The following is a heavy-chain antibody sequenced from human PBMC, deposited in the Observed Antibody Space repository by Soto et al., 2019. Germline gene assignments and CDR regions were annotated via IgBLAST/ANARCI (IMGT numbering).Heavy chain of an antibody. Sequence: GGSLRLSCVTSGFSFSSYWMSWVRQAPGKGLEWVADIKKDGSGKNYVDSVKGRFTISRDNAKNSLYLQMNSLRAEDTAVYYCASPIYCSRGKCSPPGGIDYWGQGTLVTVSS. J-gene: IGHJ4*02. CDR3: ASPIYCSRGKCSPPGGIDY. D-gene: IGHD2-15*01. CDR1: GFSFSSYW. V-gene: IGHV3-7*01. CDR2: IKKDGSGK.